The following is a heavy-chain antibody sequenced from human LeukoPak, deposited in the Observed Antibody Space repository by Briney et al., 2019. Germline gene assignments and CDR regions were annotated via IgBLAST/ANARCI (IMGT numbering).Heavy chain of an antibody. D-gene: IGHD1-26*01. Sequence: HTGGSLRLSCAASGFTFTRYSMAWVRQAPGRGLDWVSTINGRGDRTFYADSVKGRFTVSRDNSRDTVFLQMNSLGDEDTAVYYCVKEGLLGGYYFDLWGQGALVTVSS. CDR3: VKEGLLGGYYFDL. J-gene: IGHJ4*02. CDR2: INGRGDRT. CDR1: GFTFTRYS. V-gene: IGHV3-23*01.